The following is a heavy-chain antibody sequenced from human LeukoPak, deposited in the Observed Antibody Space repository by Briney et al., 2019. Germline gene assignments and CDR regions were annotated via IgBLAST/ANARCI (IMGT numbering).Heavy chain of an antibody. CDR1: GGSISSSNW. CDR2: IYHSGST. D-gene: IGHD4-17*01. V-gene: IGHV4-4*02. J-gene: IGHJ4*02. Sequence: KPSGTLSLTCAVSGGSISSSNWWSWVRQPPGKGLEWIGEIYHSGSTYYNPSLKSRVTISLDSSRNQFSLKLSSVTAADTAVYFCAGYHAYGVTTPPLGYWGQGTLVTVSS. CDR3: AGYHAYGVTTPPLGY.